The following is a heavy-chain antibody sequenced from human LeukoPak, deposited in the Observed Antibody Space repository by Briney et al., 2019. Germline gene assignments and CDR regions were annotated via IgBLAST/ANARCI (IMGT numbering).Heavy chain of an antibody. Sequence: SQTLSLTCTVSGGSISSGDYYWSWIRQPPGKGLEWIGYIYYSGSTYYNPSLKSRVTISVDTSKNQFSLKLSSVTAADTAVYYCARGGLALRYFDWLKKPNQGYYYYGMDVWGQGTTVTVSS. D-gene: IGHD3-9*01. V-gene: IGHV4-30-4*01. CDR3: ARGGLALRYFDWLKKPNQGYYYYGMDV. CDR2: IYYSGST. CDR1: GGSISSGDYY. J-gene: IGHJ6*02.